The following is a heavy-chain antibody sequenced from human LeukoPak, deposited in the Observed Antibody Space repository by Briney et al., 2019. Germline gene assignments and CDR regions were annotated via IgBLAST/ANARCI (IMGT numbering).Heavy chain of an antibody. Sequence: PSETLSLTCTVSGGSISSSSYYWGWIRQPPGKGLEWIGSIYYSGSTDYNPSLKSRVTISVDTSKNQFSLKLSSVTAADTAVYYCARARRSTHSVAGGDIDYWGQGTLVTVSS. CDR1: GGSISSSSYY. CDR3: ARARRSTHSVAGGDIDY. V-gene: IGHV4-39*07. CDR2: IYYSGST. J-gene: IGHJ4*02. D-gene: IGHD6-19*01.